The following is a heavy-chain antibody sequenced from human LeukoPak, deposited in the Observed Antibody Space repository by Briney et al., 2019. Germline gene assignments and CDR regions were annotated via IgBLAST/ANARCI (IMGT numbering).Heavy chain of an antibody. CDR1: GYSISSGYY. Sequence: PSETLSLTCAVSGYSISSGYYWGWIRQPPGKGLEWIGSIYHSGSTYYNPSLKSRVTISVDTSKNQFSLKLSSVTAADTAVYYCARVRSPPDFDWFGDAFDIWGQGTMVTVSS. V-gene: IGHV4-38-2*01. CDR3: ARVRSPPDFDWFGDAFDI. D-gene: IGHD3-9*01. J-gene: IGHJ3*02. CDR2: IYHSGST.